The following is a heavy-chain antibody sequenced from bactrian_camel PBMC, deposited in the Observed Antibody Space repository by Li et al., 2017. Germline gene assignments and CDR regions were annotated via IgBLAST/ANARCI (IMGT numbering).Heavy chain of an antibody. Sequence: HVQLVESGGGLVQPGGSLRLSCAASGFTFSGYGMSWVRQAPGKGLEWVSIIYTDGSKIYYAGSVKGRFTISRDNAKKTLYLQKNDLKPEDTAMYYCASGNWLRDTGTWSEPGKFDSWGQGTQVTVS. J-gene: IGHJ4*01. CDR3: ASGNWLRDTGTWSEPGKFDS. V-gene: IGHV3-2*01. D-gene: IGHD1*01. CDR2: IYTDGSKI. CDR1: GFTFSGYG.